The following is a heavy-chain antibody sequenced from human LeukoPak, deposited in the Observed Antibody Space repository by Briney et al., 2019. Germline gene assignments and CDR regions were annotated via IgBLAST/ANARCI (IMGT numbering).Heavy chain of an antibody. CDR1: GYTLTELS. Sequence: ASVKVSCKVSGYTLTELSMHWVRQAPGKGLEWMGGFDPEDGETIYAQKFQGRVTMTEDTSTDTAYTELSSLRSEDTAVYYCAGGLRWLRYFDLWGRGTLVTVSS. V-gene: IGHV1-24*01. CDR3: AGGLRWLRYFDL. D-gene: IGHD5-24*01. J-gene: IGHJ2*01. CDR2: FDPEDGET.